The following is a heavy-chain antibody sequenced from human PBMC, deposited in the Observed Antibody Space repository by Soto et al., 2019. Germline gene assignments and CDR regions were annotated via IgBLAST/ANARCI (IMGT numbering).Heavy chain of an antibody. CDR3: ARDPGTRNRFLRNAFDI. D-gene: IGHD3-10*01. CDR1: GFTFSSYS. J-gene: IGHJ3*02. Sequence: EVQLVESGGGLVKPGGSLRLSCAASGFTFSSYSMNWVRQAPGKGLEWVSSISSSSSYIYYADSVKGRFTISRDNAKNSLYLQMNSLRAEDTAVYYCARDPGTRNRFLRNAFDIWGQGTTVTVSS. CDR2: ISSSSSYI. V-gene: IGHV3-21*01.